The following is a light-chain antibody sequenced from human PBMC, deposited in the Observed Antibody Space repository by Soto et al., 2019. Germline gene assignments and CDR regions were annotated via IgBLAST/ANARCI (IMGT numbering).Light chain of an antibody. V-gene: IGKV1-5*01. J-gene: IGKJ4*01. Sequence: DIQMTQSPPTLSASVGDRVTITCRSSQNINIWLAWYQQKPGKAPKVLIYDASILESGVPSRFSGSGSGTEITLTITSLQPDVFASDNCQRYNSYFGGSTKVEIK. CDR1: QNINIW. CDR3: QRYNSY. CDR2: DAS.